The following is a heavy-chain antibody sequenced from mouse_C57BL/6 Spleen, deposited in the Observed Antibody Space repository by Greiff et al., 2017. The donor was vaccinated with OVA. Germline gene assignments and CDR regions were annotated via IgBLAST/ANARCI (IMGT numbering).Heavy chain of an antibody. J-gene: IGHJ3*01. CDR1: GFTFSSYG. CDR2: ISSGGSYT. D-gene: IGHD2-3*01. Sequence: EVQLVESGGDLVKPGGSLKLSCAASGFTFSSYGMSWVRQTPDKRLEWVATISSGGSYTYYPDSVKGRFTISGDNAKNTLYLQMSSLKSEDTAMYYCARHEDDGYSWLAYWGQGTLVTVSA. V-gene: IGHV5-6*01. CDR3: ARHEDDGYSWLAY.